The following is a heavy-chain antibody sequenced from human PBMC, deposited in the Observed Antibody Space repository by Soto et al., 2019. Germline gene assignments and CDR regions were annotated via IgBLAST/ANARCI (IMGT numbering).Heavy chain of an antibody. CDR1: GGTFSSYA. D-gene: IGHD2-2*03. CDR2: IIPMFGTA. V-gene: IGHV1-69*01. CDR3: ARDSGYCSSTSCYWGEYYFDY. Sequence: QVQLVQSGAEVKKPGSSVKVSCKASGGTFSSYAISWVRQAPGQGLEWMGGIIPMFGTANYAQKFQGRVTITAAESTSTAYMELSSLRSEDTAVYYCARDSGYCSSTSCYWGEYYFDYWGQGTLVTVSS. J-gene: IGHJ4*02.